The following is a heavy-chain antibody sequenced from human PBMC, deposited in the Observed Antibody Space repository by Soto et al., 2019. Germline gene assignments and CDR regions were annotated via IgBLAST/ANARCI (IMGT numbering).Heavy chain of an antibody. CDR3: ASILNYDFWRGDGGY. D-gene: IGHD3-3*01. V-gene: IGHV4-4*02. CDR1: GGSISSSNW. CDR2: IYHSGST. J-gene: IGHJ4*02. Sequence: SETLSLTCAVSGGSISSSNWWSWVRQPPGKGLEWIGEIYHSGSTNYNPSLKSRVTISVDKSKNQFSLKLSSVTAADTAVYYCASILNYDFWRGDGGYWGQGTLVTVSS.